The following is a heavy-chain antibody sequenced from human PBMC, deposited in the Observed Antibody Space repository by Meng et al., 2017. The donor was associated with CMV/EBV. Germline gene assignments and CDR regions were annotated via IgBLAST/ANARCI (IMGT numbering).Heavy chain of an antibody. Sequence: ASVKVSCKASGYTFTGYYMHWVRQAPGQGLEWMGWINPNSGGTNYAQKFQGRVTMTRDTSTSTAYMELSRLRSDDTAVYYCARVNQVRIAAAGIGYWGQGTLVTVSS. D-gene: IGHD6-13*01. V-gene: IGHV1-2*02. J-gene: IGHJ4*02. CDR3: ARVNQVRIAAAGIGY. CDR1: GYTFTGYY. CDR2: INPNSGGT.